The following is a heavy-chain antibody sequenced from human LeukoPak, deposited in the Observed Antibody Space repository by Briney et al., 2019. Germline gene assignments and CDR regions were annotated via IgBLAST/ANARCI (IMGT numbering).Heavy chain of an antibody. D-gene: IGHD6-19*01. Sequence: ASVKVSCKASGYTFTGYYMHWVRQAPAQGLEWMGWINPNSGGTNYAQKFQRRVTMTRDTSISTAYVELSRLRADDTAVYYCARNRGSSGRYPPYYYGMDVWGQGPTVTLSS. CDR1: GYTFTGYY. V-gene: IGHV1-2*02. J-gene: IGHJ6*02. CDR3: ARNRGSSGRYPPYYYGMDV. CDR2: INPNSGGT.